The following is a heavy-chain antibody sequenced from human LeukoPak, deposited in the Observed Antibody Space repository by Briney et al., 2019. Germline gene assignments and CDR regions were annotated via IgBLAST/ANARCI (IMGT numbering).Heavy chain of an antibody. Sequence: GGSLRLSCAASGFTFSSYGMHWVRQAPGKGLEWVSIISSDGSIKVYADSVKGRFTISRDNSKNTLYLQMNTLRAEDTAVYYCAKDVLGIVGATDFDYWGQGTLVTVSS. CDR1: GFTFSSYG. CDR3: AKDVLGIVGATDFDY. J-gene: IGHJ4*02. D-gene: IGHD1-26*01. V-gene: IGHV3-30*18. CDR2: ISSDGSIK.